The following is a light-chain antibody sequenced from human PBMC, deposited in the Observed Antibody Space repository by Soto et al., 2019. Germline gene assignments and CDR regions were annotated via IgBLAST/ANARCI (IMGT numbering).Light chain of an antibody. CDR2: AAS. CDR3: LQTYTSLTWT. V-gene: IGKV1-39*01. CDR1: QSVSNY. J-gene: IGKJ1*01. Sequence: DIKMTQSPSSLSASVGDRVTITCRASQSVSNYLQWYQQKSGHAPKLLAYAASSLHSGVPSRFSGSGSGTDFTLTISSLQPEDFATYYCLQTYTSLTWTFGQGTKVEI.